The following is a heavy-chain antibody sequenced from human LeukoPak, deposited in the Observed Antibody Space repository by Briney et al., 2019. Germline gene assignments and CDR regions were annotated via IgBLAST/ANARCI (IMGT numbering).Heavy chain of an antibody. Sequence: GGSLRLSCAASGFTFSSYSMNWVRQAPGKGLEWVSSISTSRSYIYYADSVKGRFTISRDNAKNSLYLQMNSLRAEDTAVNFCARAGYSSPWNLENFERDYRGQGTLGNVSS. CDR2: ISTSRSYI. CDR1: GFTFSSYS. CDR3: ARAGYSSPWNLENFERDY. D-gene: IGHD2-15*01. V-gene: IGHV3-21*01. J-gene: IGHJ4*02.